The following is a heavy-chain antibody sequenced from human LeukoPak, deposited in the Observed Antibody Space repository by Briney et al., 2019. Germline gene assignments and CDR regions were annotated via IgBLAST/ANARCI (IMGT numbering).Heavy chain of an antibody. CDR3: ARRRIPATITGSKLSSRFDT. D-gene: IGHD5-12*01. Sequence: PSETLSLTCTVSGGSISTNSYYWGWIRQPPGKGLEWIGEIDYTGSTNYNPSLKSRIKMSVDTSKNQFSVNLNSVTAADTAFYYCARRRIPATITGSKLSSRFDTWGQGTLVTVSS. J-gene: IGHJ1*01. CDR2: IDYTGST. V-gene: IGHV4-39*07. CDR1: GGSISTNSYY.